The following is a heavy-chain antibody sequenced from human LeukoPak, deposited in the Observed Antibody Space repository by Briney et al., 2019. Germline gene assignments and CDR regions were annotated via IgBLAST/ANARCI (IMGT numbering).Heavy chain of an antibody. CDR1: GFTFTSSA. CDR3: AAVLRRGSYYFDY. J-gene: IGHJ4*02. V-gene: IGHV1-58*02. D-gene: IGHD5-12*01. CDR2: IVVGSGNT. Sequence: ASVKVSCKASGFTFTSSAMRWVRQARGQRLEWIGWIVVGSGNTNYAQKFQERVTITRDMSTSTAYMELSSLRSEDTAVYYCAAVLRRGSYYFDYWGQGTLVTVSS.